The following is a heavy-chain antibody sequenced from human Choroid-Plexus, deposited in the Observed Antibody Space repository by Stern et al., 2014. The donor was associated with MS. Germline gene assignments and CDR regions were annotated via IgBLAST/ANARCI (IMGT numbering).Heavy chain of an antibody. CDR1: GFTFSNFG. D-gene: IGHD2-15*01. J-gene: IGHJ4*02. CDR2: ISYDGSDK. V-gene: IGHV3-30*18. CDR3: AKDRQWSTYFFDY. Sequence: VQLVESGEGVAQPGRPLILSCAASGFTFSNFGMHWVRQAPGKGLEWVALISYDGSDKYYADSVKGRFTIFRDNSKNTLYMHMNSLRAEDTAVYYCAKDRQWSTYFFDYWGQGSLVTVSS.